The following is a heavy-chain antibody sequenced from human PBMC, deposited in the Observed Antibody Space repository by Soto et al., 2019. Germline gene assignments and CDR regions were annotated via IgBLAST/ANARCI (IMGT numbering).Heavy chain of an antibody. J-gene: IGHJ3*02. CDR3: AREYRLAVAGSFADAFDI. V-gene: IGHV3-21*01. D-gene: IGHD6-19*01. CDR1: GFTFSSDS. Sequence: PGGSLRLSCAASGFTFSSDSMNWVRQAPGKGLEWVSSISSSSSYIYYADSVKGRFTISRDNAKNSLYLQMNSLRAEDTAVYYCAREYRLAVAGSFADAFDIWGQGTMVTVSS. CDR2: ISSSSSYI.